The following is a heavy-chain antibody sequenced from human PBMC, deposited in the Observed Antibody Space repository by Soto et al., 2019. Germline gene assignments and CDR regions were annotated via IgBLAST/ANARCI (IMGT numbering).Heavy chain of an antibody. CDR2: INPNSGGT. CDR1: GYTFTGYY. Sequence: GASVKVSCKASGYTFTGYYMHWVRQAPGQGLEWMGWINPNSGGTNYGQKFQGWVTMTRDTSISTAYMELSRLRSDDTAVYYCARQNRAARYGMDVWGQGTTVTVSS. J-gene: IGHJ6*02. V-gene: IGHV1-2*04. D-gene: IGHD6-6*01. CDR3: ARQNRAARYGMDV.